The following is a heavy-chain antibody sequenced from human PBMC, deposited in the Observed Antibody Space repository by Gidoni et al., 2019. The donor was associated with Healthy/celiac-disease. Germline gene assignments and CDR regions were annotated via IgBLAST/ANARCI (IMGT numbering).Heavy chain of an antibody. Sequence: EVQLVESGGGLVQPGGSLRLSCAASGFTFSSYWMRWVRQAPGKGLEWVANIKQDGSEKYYVDSVKGRFTISRDNAKNSLYLQMNSLRAEDTAVYYCARVVGYGDYEADDYWGQGTLVTVSS. CDR3: ARVVGYGDYEADDY. CDR2: IKQDGSEK. J-gene: IGHJ4*02. CDR1: GFTFSSYW. D-gene: IGHD4-17*01. V-gene: IGHV3-7*01.